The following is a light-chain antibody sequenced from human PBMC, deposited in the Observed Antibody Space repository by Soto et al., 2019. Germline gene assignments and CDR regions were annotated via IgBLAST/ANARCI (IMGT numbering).Light chain of an antibody. J-gene: IGKJ5*01. Sequence: EIVLTQSPGTLSLSPGERATLSCRASQSVSSSYLAWYQQKPGQAPRLLIYGASSRATGIPARFGGSGSGTDFTLTISSLEPEDFAVYYCQQRQHWPPITFSQRTRLEVK. CDR1: QSVSSSY. V-gene: IGKV3D-20*02. CDR2: GAS. CDR3: QQRQHWPPIT.